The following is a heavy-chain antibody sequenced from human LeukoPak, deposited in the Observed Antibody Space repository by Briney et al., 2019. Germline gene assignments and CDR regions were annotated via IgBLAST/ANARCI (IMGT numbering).Heavy chain of an antibody. CDR2: IYYSGST. V-gene: IGHV4-59*01. D-gene: IGHD6-13*01. CDR1: GGPISSYY. CDR3: ARAGSSSWYTWFDP. J-gene: IGHJ5*02. Sequence: SETLSLTCTVSGGPISSYYWSWIRQPPGKGLEWIGYIYYSGSTNYNPSLKSRVTISVDTSKNQFSLKLSSVTAADTAVYYCARAGSSSWYTWFDPWGQGTLVTVSS.